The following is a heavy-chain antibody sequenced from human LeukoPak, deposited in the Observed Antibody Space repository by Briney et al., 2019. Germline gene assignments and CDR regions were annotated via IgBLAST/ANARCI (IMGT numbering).Heavy chain of an antibody. D-gene: IGHD2-21*02. CDR1: GFTFSGST. CDR2: ITPKANNYAT. J-gene: IGHJ4*02. Sequence: GGSLRLSCAASGFTFSGSTVHWVRQASGRGLEWVGHITPKANNYATAYAASVKGRFAISRDDSKNTAYLQLNSLKTEDTAVYYCSRHEALPGDYWGQGTLVTVSS. V-gene: IGHV3-73*01. CDR3: SRHEALPGDY.